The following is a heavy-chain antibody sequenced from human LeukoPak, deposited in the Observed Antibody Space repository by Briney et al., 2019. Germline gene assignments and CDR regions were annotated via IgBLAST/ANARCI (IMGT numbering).Heavy chain of an antibody. D-gene: IGHD4-23*01. CDR1: GYTFTGYY. CDR3: ARDAGNSPSYYYYMDV. CDR2: INPNSGGT. J-gene: IGHJ6*03. Sequence: ASVKVSCKASGYTFTGYYMHWVRQAPGQGLEWMGWINPNSGGTNYAQKFQGRLTMTRDTSISTAYMDLSRLRSDDTAVYYCARDAGNSPSYYYYMDVWGKGTTVTVSS. V-gene: IGHV1-2*02.